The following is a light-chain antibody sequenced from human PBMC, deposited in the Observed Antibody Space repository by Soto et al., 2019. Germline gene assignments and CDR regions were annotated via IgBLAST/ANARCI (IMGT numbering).Light chain of an antibody. CDR3: SSFKSRFTQV. J-gene: IGLJ1*01. CDR2: EVT. CDR1: SSDVGGYNY. V-gene: IGLV2-14*01. Sequence: QSVLTQPASVSGSPGQSITISCTGTSSDVGGYNYVSWYQQHPGKAPKIIIYEVTNRPSGVSNRFSGSKSGNTASLTISGLQAEDDADYYCSSFKSRFTQVFGTGTKVTVL.